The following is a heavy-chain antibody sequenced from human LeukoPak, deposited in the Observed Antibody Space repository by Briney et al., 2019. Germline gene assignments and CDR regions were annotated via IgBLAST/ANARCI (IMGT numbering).Heavy chain of an antibody. Sequence: GGSLSLSCAASGFTVSNNFVTWVRQAPGKGLEWVSIIYSGGGTDYADSVKGRFTISRDNSKNTVYLQMNSLRAEDTAVYHCARKSLGIAAAGTFFGSWGQGTLVTVSS. CDR1: GFTVSNNF. CDR2: IYSGGGT. D-gene: IGHD6-13*01. V-gene: IGHV3-53*01. J-gene: IGHJ5*02. CDR3: ARKSLGIAAAGTFFGS.